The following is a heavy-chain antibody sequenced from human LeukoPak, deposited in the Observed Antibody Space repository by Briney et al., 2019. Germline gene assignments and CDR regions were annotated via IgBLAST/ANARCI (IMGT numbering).Heavy chain of an antibody. CDR1: GGSISSGSYY. D-gene: IGHD3-10*01. J-gene: IGHJ4*02. CDR3: ARDRGSYSPTYFDY. Sequence: SETLSLTCAVSGGSISSGSYYWSWIRQPAGKGLEWIGRIYISGSTNYNPSLKSRVTISVDTSKNQFSLKLSSVTAADTAVYYCARDRGSYSPTYFDYWGQGTLVTVSS. CDR2: IYISGST. V-gene: IGHV4-61*02.